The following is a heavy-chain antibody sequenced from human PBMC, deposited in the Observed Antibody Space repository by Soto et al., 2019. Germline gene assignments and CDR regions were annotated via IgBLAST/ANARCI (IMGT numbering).Heavy chain of an antibody. D-gene: IGHD3-3*01. CDR1: GDTFSSYA. Sequence: GASVKVSCKASGDTFSSYAISWVRQAPGQGLEWMGGIIPIFGTANYAQMFQGRVTVTADKSTSTAYMELSSLRSDDTAVYYCARGGGTILAPLPWGQGTLVTVSS. CDR3: ARGGGTILAPLP. CDR2: IIPIFGTA. J-gene: IGHJ5*02. V-gene: IGHV1-69*06.